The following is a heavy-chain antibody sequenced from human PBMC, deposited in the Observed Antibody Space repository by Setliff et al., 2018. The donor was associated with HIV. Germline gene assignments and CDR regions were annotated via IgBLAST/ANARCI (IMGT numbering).Heavy chain of an antibody. CDR3: ARAPANYHDSSGFYYGGDYYCDF. D-gene: IGHD3-22*01. Sequence: SETLSLTCTVSGGSIDFYYWSWIRQSPGKGLEWIGYISDSVSAAYNPSLRSRVTMSVDTSKSQFSLKMRSVTAADMAVYYCARAPANYHDSSGFYYGGDYYCDFWGQGTLVTVSS. J-gene: IGHJ4*02. V-gene: IGHV4-59*01. CDR2: ISDSVSA. CDR1: GGSIDFYY.